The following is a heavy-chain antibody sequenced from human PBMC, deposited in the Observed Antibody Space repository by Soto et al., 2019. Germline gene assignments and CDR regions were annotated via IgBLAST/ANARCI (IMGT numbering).Heavy chain of an antibody. CDR3: AKTLRYSSGSTPFDY. D-gene: IGHD6-19*01. CDR2: ISGSGGST. V-gene: IGHV3-23*01. Sequence: PGGSLRLSCAASGFTFSSYAMSWVRQAPGKGLEWVSAISGSGGSTYYADSVKGRFTISRDNSKNTLYLQMNSLRAEDTAVYYCAKTLRYSSGSTPFDYWGQGTLVTVSS. J-gene: IGHJ4*02. CDR1: GFTFSSYA.